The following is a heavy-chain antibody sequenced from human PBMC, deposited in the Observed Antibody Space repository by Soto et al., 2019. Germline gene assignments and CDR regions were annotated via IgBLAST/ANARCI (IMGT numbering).Heavy chain of an antibody. CDR1: GGTFSSYA. CDR3: ASHYDSSGYYSRGLDY. J-gene: IGHJ4*02. Sequence: QVQLVQSGAEVKKPGSSVKVSCKASGGTFSSYAISWVRQAPGQGLEWMGGIIPIFGTADYAQKFQDRVTITADESTSTGNMELSSLRSEDTAVYYCASHYDSSGYYSRGLDYWGQGTLVTVSS. D-gene: IGHD3-22*01. CDR2: IIPIFGTA. V-gene: IGHV1-69*12.